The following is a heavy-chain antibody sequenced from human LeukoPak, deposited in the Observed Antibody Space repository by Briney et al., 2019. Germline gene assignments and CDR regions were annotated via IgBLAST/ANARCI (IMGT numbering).Heavy chain of an antibody. CDR1: GGTFISYA. D-gene: IGHD4-23*01. J-gene: IGHJ4*02. V-gene: IGHV1-69*13. CDR2: IIPIFGTA. Sequence: SVKVSCKASGGTFISYAISWVRQAPGQGLEWMGGIIPIFGTANYAQKFQGRVTITADESTSTAYMELSSLRSDDAAVYYCARGWLAETTVVTPYNYWGQGTLVTVSS. CDR3: ARGWLAETTVVTPYNY.